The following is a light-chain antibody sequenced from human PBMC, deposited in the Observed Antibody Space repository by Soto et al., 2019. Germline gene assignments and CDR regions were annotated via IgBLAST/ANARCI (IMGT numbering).Light chain of an antibody. CDR1: QSVNSN. J-gene: IGKJ1*01. V-gene: IGKV3-15*01. CDR2: GAS. Sequence: EIVMTQSPATLSVSPGERATLSCRASQSVNSNLAWYQQNPGQAPRLLIYGASTRAPGIPARFSGSGSGTEFTLTISSLQSEDFAVYYCQQCNNWPLTFGQGTKVEIK. CDR3: QQCNNWPLT.